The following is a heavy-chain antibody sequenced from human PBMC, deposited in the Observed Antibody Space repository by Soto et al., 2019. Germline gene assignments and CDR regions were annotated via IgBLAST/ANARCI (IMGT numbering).Heavy chain of an antibody. Sequence: PGGSLRLSXAASGFTFSSYSMNWVRQAPGKGLEWVSSISSSGSYIYYADSVKGRFTISRDNAKNSLYLQMNSLRAEDTAVYYCARDLSGWPIDYWGQGTLVTVSS. J-gene: IGHJ4*02. D-gene: IGHD6-19*01. CDR2: ISSSGSYI. CDR3: ARDLSGWPIDY. CDR1: GFTFSSYS. V-gene: IGHV3-21*01.